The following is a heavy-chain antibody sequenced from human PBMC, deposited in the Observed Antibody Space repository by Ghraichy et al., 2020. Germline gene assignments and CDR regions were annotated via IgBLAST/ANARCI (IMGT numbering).Heavy chain of an antibody. Sequence: SGPTLVKPTQTLTLTCTFSGFSLSTSGVGVGWIRQPPGKVLEWLALIYWNDDKRYSPSLKSRLTITKDTSKNQVVLTMTNMDPVDTATYYCAHRKRYCSSTSCPIWYFDYWGQGTLVTVSS. CDR2: IYWNDDK. CDR1: GFSLSTSGVG. V-gene: IGHV2-5*01. D-gene: IGHD2-2*01. J-gene: IGHJ4*02. CDR3: AHRKRYCSSTSCPIWYFDY.